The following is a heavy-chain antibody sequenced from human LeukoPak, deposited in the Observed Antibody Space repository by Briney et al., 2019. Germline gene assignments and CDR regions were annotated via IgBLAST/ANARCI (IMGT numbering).Heavy chain of an antibody. Sequence: ASVKVSCKASGYTFTTYHMHWVRQAPGQGFEWMGIINPSGNNTNYAQKFQGRVTMTKDTSTNTVYMELSSLRSEDAAIYYCAREAYGSETYYSVDYWGHGTLVTVSS. CDR1: GYTFTTYH. CDR3: AREAYGSETYYSVDY. CDR2: INPSGNNT. J-gene: IGHJ4*01. V-gene: IGHV1-46*01. D-gene: IGHD3-10*01.